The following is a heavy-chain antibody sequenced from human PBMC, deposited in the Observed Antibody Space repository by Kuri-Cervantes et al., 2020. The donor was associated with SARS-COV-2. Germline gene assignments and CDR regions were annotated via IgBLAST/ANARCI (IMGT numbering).Heavy chain of an antibody. V-gene: IGHV3-23*01. CDR3: ARAPTGHSDYFYYYMDV. D-gene: IGHD1-1*01. CDR1: GFTFSSYA. CDR2: ISGSGGST. Sequence: GESLKISCAASGFTFSSYAMSWVRQAPGKGLEWVSAISGSGGSTYYADSVKGRFTISRDNSKNTLFLQMNSLRAEDTAVYYCARAPTGHSDYFYYYMDVWGKGTTVTVSS. J-gene: IGHJ6*03.